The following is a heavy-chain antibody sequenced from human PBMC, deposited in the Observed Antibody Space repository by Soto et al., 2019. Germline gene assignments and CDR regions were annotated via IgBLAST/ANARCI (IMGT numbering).Heavy chain of an antibody. CDR1: GGSISFDHYH. CDR3: AREDDGGDRDYYGLDV. V-gene: IGHV4-30-4*01. CDR2: VHYSGSV. Sequence: SETLSLTCTVSGGSISFDHYHWTWIRQPPGKGLEWIGYVHYSGSVLYNPSLQSRVSISVDTSKNQFSLKLSSVTAADTAVYFCAREDDGGDRDYYGLDVWGQGTTVTLSS. D-gene: IGHD2-21*02. J-gene: IGHJ6*02.